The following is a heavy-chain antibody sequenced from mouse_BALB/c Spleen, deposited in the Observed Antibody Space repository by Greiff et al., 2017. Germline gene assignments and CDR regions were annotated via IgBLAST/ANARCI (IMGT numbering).Heavy chain of an antibody. CDR2: INSNGGST. CDR1: GFTFSSYG. J-gene: IGHJ4*01. CDR3: ARDPIYYDYDSDY. D-gene: IGHD2-4*01. V-gene: IGHV5-6-3*01. Sequence: EVQRVESGGGLVQPGGSLKLSCAASGFTFSSYGMSWVRQTPDKRLELVATINSNGGSTYYPDSVKGRFTISRDNAKNTLYLQMSSLKSEDTAMYYCARDPIYYDYDSDYWGQGTSVTVSS.